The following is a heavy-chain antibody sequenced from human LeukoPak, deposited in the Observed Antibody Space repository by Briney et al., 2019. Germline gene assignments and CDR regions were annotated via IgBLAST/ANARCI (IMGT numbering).Heavy chain of an antibody. CDR3: ARVVVVTATHWYFDL. D-gene: IGHD2-21*02. CDR2: IHPGDSDT. V-gene: IGHV5-51*01. J-gene: IGHJ2*01. CDR1: GYIFINYW. Sequence: GESLKISCEASGYIFINYWIGWVRQVPGKGLDWMGLIHPGDSDTRYSPSFQGQVTISVDKSITTAYLQWSSLQASDTAMYFCARVVVVTATHWYFDLWGRGSLVTVSS.